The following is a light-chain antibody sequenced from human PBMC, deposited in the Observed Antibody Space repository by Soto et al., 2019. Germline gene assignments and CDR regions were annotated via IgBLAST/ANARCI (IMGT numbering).Light chain of an antibody. CDR1: QSLSVSY. J-gene: IGKJ1*01. Sequence: EIVLTQSPGTLSLSPGDRATLSCRASQSLSVSYIAWYQQKPGQAPRLLIYSTSTRAAGIPDRFTGRGSGTHFTRAFSRLEPEDFAVYYCHQFGHSPQTFGQGTTVEV. CDR3: HQFGHSPQT. CDR2: STS. V-gene: IGKV3-20*01.